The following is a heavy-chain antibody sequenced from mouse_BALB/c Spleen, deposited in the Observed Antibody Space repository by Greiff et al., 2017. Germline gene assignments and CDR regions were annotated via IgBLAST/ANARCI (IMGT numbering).Heavy chain of an antibody. CDR2: IDPANGNT. CDR1: GFNIKDTY. CDR3: AFYYARAGAY. Sequence: EVQRVESGAELVKPGASVKLSCTASGFNIKDTYMHWVKQRPEQGLEWIGRIDPANGNTKYDPKFQGKATITADTSSNTAYLQLSSLTSEDTAVYYCAFYYARAGAYWGQGTLVTVSA. J-gene: IGHJ3*01. D-gene: IGHD1-1*01. V-gene: IGHV14-3*02.